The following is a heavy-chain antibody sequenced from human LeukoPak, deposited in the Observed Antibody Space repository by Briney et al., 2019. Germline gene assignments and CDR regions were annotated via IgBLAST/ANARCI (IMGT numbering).Heavy chain of an antibody. D-gene: IGHD3-10*01. J-gene: IGHJ6*03. CDR1: GGSFSGYY. Sequence: PSETLSLTCAVYGGSFSGYYWSWIRQPPGKGLEWIGEINHSGSTNYNPSLKSRVTISVDTSKNQFSLKLSSVTAADTAVYYCARRGITMVRGTIIQYYYYYMDVWGKGTTVTISS. CDR2: INHSGST. CDR3: ARRGITMVRGTIIQYYYYYMDV. V-gene: IGHV4-34*01.